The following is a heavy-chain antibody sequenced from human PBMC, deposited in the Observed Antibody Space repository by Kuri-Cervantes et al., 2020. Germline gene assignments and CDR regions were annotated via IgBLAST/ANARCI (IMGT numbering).Heavy chain of an antibody. Sequence: GSLRLSCTVSGGSISSYYWSWIRQPAGKGLEWIGRIYTSGSTNYNPSLKSRVTMSVDTSKNQFSLKLTSVTAADTAVYYCARNLETVTAGYWYFDLWGRGTLATVSS. V-gene: IGHV4-4*07. CDR1: GGSISSYY. CDR3: ARNLETVTAGYWYFDL. D-gene: IGHD2-21*02. CDR2: IYTSGST. J-gene: IGHJ2*01.